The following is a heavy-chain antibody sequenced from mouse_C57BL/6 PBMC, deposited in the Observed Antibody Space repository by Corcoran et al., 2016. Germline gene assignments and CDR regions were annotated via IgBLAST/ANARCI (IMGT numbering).Heavy chain of an antibody. CDR3: AREGNYGIYYDY. CDR1: GDTFTTYG. V-gene: IGHV9-3*01. D-gene: IGHD2-1*01. CDR2: INTYSGVP. J-gene: IGHJ2*01. Sequence: QIQWVQTVPELKKPRETVKISCKASGDTFTTYGMRWVKQDPGKGLKWMGWINTYSGVPTYADDFKGRFAFSLETSASTAYLQINNLKNEDTATYFCAREGNYGIYYDYWGQGTTLTVSS.